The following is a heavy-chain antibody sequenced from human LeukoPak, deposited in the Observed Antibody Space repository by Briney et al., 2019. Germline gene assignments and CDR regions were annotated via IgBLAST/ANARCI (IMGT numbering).Heavy chain of an antibody. CDR1: GFTFSDYY. Sequence: GGSLRLSCASSGFTFSDYYMSWIRQAPGKGLEWVSCTSSSGSTMYYADFVKGRFTISRDNAKNSLYLQMNSLRAEDTAVYYCARARYSNTWFDYWGQGALVTVSS. V-gene: IGHV3-11*01. D-gene: IGHD6-13*01. CDR2: TSSSGSTM. J-gene: IGHJ4*02. CDR3: ARARYSNTWFDY.